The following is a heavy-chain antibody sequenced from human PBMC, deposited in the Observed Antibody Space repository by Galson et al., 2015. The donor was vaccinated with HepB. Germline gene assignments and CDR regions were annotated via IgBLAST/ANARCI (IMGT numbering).Heavy chain of an antibody. Sequence: SLRLSCAASGFTFDDYAMHWVRQAPGKGLEWVSGISWNSGSIGYADSVKGRFTISRDNAKNSLYLQMNSLRAEDTALYYCARGGYSYGYYFDYWGQGTLVTVSS. CDR1: GFTFDDYA. CDR2: ISWNSGSI. J-gene: IGHJ4*02. D-gene: IGHD5-18*01. V-gene: IGHV3-9*01. CDR3: ARGGYSYGYYFDY.